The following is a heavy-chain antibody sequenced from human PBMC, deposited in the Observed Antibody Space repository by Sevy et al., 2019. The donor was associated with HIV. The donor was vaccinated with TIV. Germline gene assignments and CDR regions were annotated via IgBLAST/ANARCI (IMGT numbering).Heavy chain of an antibody. CDR1: GFSFSNYN. Sequence: GGSLRLSCAASGFSFSNYNMNWVRQAPGKGLEWVSSITGSSDYIYYADSVKGRFTISRDNAKNSLYLRMNSLKTEDTAVYYCAKWDADRRWYFDYWGQGISVTVSS. J-gene: IGHJ4*02. D-gene: IGHD1-26*01. CDR2: ITGSSDYI. V-gene: IGHV3-21*06. CDR3: AKWDADRRWYFDY.